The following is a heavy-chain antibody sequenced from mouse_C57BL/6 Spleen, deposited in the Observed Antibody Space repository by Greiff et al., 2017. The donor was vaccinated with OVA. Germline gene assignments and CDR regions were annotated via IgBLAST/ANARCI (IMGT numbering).Heavy chain of an antibody. Sequence: EVKVVESGGGLVKPGGSLKLSCAASGFTFSSYAMSWVRQTPEKRLEWVATISDGGSYTYYPDNVKGRFTISRDNAKNNLYLQMSQLKSEDTAMYYCARDRGLITTVYYFDYWGQGTTLTVSS. CDR3: ARDRGLITTVYYFDY. CDR2: ISDGGSYT. D-gene: IGHD1-1*01. V-gene: IGHV5-4*01. J-gene: IGHJ2*01. CDR1: GFTFSSYA.